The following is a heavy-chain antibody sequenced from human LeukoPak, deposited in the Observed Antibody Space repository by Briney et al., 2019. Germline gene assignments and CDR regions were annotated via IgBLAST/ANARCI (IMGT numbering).Heavy chain of an antibody. Sequence: GGSLRLSCAASGFTLSSYEMNWFRQAPGKGLEWVSYISSSGSTIYYADSVKGRFTISRDNAKNSLYLQMNSLRAEDTAVYYCARRRYSGSSQHFDYWGQGTLVTVSS. CDR3: ARRRYSGSSQHFDY. J-gene: IGHJ4*02. V-gene: IGHV3-48*03. CDR1: GFTLSSYE. D-gene: IGHD1-26*01. CDR2: ISSSGSTI.